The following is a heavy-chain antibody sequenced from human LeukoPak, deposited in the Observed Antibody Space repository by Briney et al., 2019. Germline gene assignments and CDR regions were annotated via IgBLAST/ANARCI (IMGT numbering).Heavy chain of an antibody. V-gene: IGHV3-21*01. Sequence: GGSLRLSCAASGFTFSSYSMNCVRQAPGKGLEWVSSISSSSSYIYYADSVKGRFTISRDNAKNSLYLQMNSLRAEDTAVYSCARDAWGYCSSTSCSVAFDIWGQGTMVTDSS. CDR1: GFTFSSYS. CDR3: ARDAWGYCSSTSCSVAFDI. D-gene: IGHD2-2*01. J-gene: IGHJ3*02. CDR2: ISSSSSYI.